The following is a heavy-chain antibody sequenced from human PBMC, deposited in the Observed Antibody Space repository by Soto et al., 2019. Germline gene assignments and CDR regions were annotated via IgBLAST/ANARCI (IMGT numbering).Heavy chain of an antibody. V-gene: IGHV1-18*04. Sequence: QVQLVQSGTEVKKSGASVNVSCKAFGYTFTSYGFSWVRQVPGQGLEWLGWISAFNGDTQYAQTKKGRLTVTTDTSTTTVHMELRSLTPADTAVYYCTREAGWQRMVPYDWGQGTLVTVS. CDR2: ISAFNGDT. D-gene: IGHD6-25*01. J-gene: IGHJ4*02. CDR3: TREAGWQRMVPYD. CDR1: GYTFTSYG.